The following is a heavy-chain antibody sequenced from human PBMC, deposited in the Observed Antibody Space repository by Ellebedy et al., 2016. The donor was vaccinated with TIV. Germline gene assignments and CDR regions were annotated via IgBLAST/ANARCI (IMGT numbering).Heavy chain of an antibody. V-gene: IGHV4-39*07. CDR2: IYYSGST. Sequence: SETLSLTXTVSGGSISSSSYYWGWIRQPPGKGLEWIGSIYYSGSTYYNPSLKSRVTISVDTSKNQFSLKLSSVTAADTAVYYCASEAYGDYAQIDYWGQGTLVTVSS. J-gene: IGHJ4*02. CDR3: ASEAYGDYAQIDY. D-gene: IGHD4-17*01. CDR1: GGSISSSSYY.